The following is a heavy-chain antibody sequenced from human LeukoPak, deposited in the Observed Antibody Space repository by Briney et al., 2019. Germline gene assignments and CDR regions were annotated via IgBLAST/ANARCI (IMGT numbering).Heavy chain of an antibody. CDR2: IIPILGIA. CDR1: GGTFSSYT. D-gene: IGHD5-12*01. CDR3: ARVGPGRTTIGYYYYMDV. V-gene: IGHV1-69*02. Sequence: SVKVSCKASGGTFSSYTISWVRQAPGQGLEWMGRIIPILGIANYAQKFQGRVTITADKSTSTAYMELSSLRSEDTAVYYCARVGPGRTTIGYYYYMDVWGKGTTVTVSS. J-gene: IGHJ6*03.